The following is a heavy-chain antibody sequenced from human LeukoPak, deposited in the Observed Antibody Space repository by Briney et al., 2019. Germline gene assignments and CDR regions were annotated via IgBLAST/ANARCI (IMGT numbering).Heavy chain of an antibody. CDR3: AKDLSGSFRARFDY. J-gene: IGHJ4*02. CDR1: GFTFSSYG. V-gene: IGHV3-33*06. Sequence: GGSLRLSCAASGFTFSSYGMHWVRQAPGKGLEWVAVIWYDGSSKYYADSVKGRFTISRDNSKNTLYLQMNSLRAEDTAVYYCAKDLSGSFRARFDYWGQGTLVTVSS. CDR2: IWYDGSSK. D-gene: IGHD1-26*01.